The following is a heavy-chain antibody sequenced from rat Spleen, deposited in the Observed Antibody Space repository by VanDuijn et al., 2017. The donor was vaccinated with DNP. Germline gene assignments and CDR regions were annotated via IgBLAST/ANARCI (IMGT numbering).Heavy chain of an antibody. V-gene: IGHV2S12*01. Sequence: QVQLKESGPGLLQPSQTLSLTCSVSGFSLTSYGVSWVRQPPGKGLECIAAISVGGITYYNLALKSLMSISRDTSKIQIHFTMNSVQTEDTAMYFCARSLATVAPTGAMDAWGQGTSVTVSS. CDR2: ISVGGIT. J-gene: IGHJ4*01. CDR1: GFSLTSYG. D-gene: IGHD1-3*01. CDR3: ARSLATVAPTGAMDA.